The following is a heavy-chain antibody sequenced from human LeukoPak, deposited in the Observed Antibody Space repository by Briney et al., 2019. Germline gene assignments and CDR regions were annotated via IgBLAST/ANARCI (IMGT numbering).Heavy chain of an antibody. CDR3: ARVKVVVITFWFDP. CDR1: GFTYSSYS. CDR2: ISSSSSYI. Sequence: GGSLRLSCAASGFTYSSYSMNWVRQAPGKGLEWVSSISSSSSYIYYADSVKGRFTISRDNAKNSLYLQMNSLRAEDTAVYYCARVKVVVITFWFDPWGQGTLVTVSS. J-gene: IGHJ5*02. D-gene: IGHD3-22*01. V-gene: IGHV3-21*01.